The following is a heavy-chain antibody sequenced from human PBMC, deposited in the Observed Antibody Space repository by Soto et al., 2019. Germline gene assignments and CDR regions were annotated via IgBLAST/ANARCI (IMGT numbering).Heavy chain of an antibody. CDR1: GGSISSYY. Sequence: SETLSLTCTVSGGSISSYYWSWIRQPPGKGLERIGYIYYGGSTNYNPSLKSRVTISVDTSKNQFSLKLSSVTAADTAVYYCARIDHLVLFDYWGQGTLVTASS. V-gene: IGHV4-59*01. CDR3: ARIDHLVLFDY. J-gene: IGHJ4*02. D-gene: IGHD2-15*01. CDR2: IYYGGST.